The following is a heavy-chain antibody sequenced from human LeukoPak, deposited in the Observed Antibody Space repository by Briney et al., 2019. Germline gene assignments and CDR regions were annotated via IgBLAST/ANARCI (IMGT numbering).Heavy chain of an antibody. D-gene: IGHD3-10*01. Sequence: SGGSLRLSCAASGFTFSSYAMSWVRQAPGKGLEWVSAISGSGGSTYYADSVKGRFTISRDNSKNTLYLQMNSLRAEDTAVYYCAKDGLLYYYGSDWGQGTLVTVSS. J-gene: IGHJ4*02. CDR3: AKDGLLYYYGSD. V-gene: IGHV3-23*01. CDR2: ISGSGGST. CDR1: GFTFSSYA.